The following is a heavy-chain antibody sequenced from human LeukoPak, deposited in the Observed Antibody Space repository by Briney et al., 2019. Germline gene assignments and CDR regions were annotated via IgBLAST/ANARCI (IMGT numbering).Heavy chain of an antibody. CDR1: GFTFSFYT. D-gene: IGHD3-16*02. J-gene: IGHJ4*02. Sequence: GGSLRLSCAASGFTFSFYTMNWVRQAPGKGLEWVSSITEDSSYIYYADSVKGRFTISRDNSKNTLYLQMNSLRAEDTAVYYCAKAALIEYYFDYWGQGTLVTVSS. CDR2: ITEDSSYI. CDR3: AKAALIEYYFDY. V-gene: IGHV3-21*01.